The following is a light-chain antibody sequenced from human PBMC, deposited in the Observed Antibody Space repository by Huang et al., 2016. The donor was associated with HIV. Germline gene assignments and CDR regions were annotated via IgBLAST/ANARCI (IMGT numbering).Light chain of an antibody. CDR1: QSISTY. J-gene: IGKJ2*01. Sequence: DIQMTQSPSSLSAAVGDRVTVTCRASQSISTYVNWYQQTPGKAPKLLIHAASSLQSGVPARFSGSGSETDFTLTINSLQPEDFATYYCQQSHTTPYTFGQGTKLEIK. CDR2: AAS. V-gene: IGKV1-39*01. CDR3: QQSHTTPYT.